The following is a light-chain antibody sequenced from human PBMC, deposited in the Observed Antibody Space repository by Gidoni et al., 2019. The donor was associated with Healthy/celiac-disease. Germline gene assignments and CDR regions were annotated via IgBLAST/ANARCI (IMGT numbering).Light chain of an antibody. V-gene: IGLV3-1*01. CDR2: PDS. CDR3: QAWDSSTVV. CDR1: NLGDKY. Sequence: SYELTQPPSVSVSRGQTASITCSGDNLGDKYACWYQQKQGLSPVLVIYPDSTRPSVIPVRFSGSTSETTATLTISGTQAMDEADYYCQAWDSSTVVFGGVTKRTV. J-gene: IGLJ2*01.